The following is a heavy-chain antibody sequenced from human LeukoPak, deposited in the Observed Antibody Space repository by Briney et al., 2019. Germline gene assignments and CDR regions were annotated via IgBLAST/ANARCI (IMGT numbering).Heavy chain of an antibody. V-gene: IGHV4-39*01. J-gene: IGHJ4*02. D-gene: IGHD3-22*01. CDR2: IYYSGST. CDR1: GGSISSANYY. Sequence: SETLSLTCAVSGGSISSANYYWGWIRQPPGKRLEWIGSIYYSGSTYYNSSLKSRVTISVDTSKNQFSLKLSSVTAADTAVYYCASLYYFDRSRGWDYWGQGTLVTVSS. CDR3: ASLYYFDRSRGWDY.